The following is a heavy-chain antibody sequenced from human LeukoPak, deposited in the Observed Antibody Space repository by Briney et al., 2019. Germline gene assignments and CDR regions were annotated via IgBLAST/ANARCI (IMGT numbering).Heavy chain of an antibody. V-gene: IGHV5-51*01. Sequence: GESLKISCKGSGYSFTSYWIGWVRQMPGKGLEWMGLIYPGDSDTRYSPSFQGQVTISADKSISTAYLQWSSLKASDTAMYYCAREANYYDSSGYPDPFDYWGQGTLVTVSS. CDR2: IYPGDSDT. J-gene: IGHJ4*02. D-gene: IGHD3-22*01. CDR1: GYSFTSYW. CDR3: AREANYYDSSGYPDPFDY.